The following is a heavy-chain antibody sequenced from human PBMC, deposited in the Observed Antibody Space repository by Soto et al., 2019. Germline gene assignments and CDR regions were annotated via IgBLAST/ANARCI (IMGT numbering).Heavy chain of an antibody. D-gene: IGHD2-2*01. CDR2: INPNSGDK. Sequence: QVQLVQSGAEVKKPGASVKVSCKASGYTFTGYYMHWVRQVPGQGLEWMGWINPNSGDKDYAQKFQGRVTLTRDKSISTAYMELSSLKSDDTAVYYCARVGYCSDTRCYYGQDYYFFYGMDVWGQGTTVTVS. CDR1: GYTFTGYY. CDR3: ARVGYCSDTRCYYGQDYYFFYGMDV. J-gene: IGHJ6*02. V-gene: IGHV1-2*02.